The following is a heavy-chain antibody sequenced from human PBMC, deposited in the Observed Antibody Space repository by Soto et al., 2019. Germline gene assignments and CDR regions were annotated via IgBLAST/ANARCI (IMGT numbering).Heavy chain of an antibody. J-gene: IGHJ3*01. V-gene: IGHV3-21*01. Sequence: GGSLRLSCAVSGFALSSYSIAWVRQAPGKGLEWVSFTFNYAGRLYYADSVKGRFAISRDDAKNSVYLQMDSLRAEDTAVYYCAREEGYCGGGYCFRSVFYLGAQGTVVTV. CDR3: AREEGYCGGGYCFRSVFYL. D-gene: IGHD2-15*01. CDR2: TFNYAGRL. CDR1: GFALSSYS.